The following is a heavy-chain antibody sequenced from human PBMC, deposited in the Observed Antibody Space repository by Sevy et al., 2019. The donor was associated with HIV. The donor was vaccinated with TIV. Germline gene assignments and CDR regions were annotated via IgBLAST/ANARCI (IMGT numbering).Heavy chain of an antibody. V-gene: IGHV4-59*08. CDR3: AGENAWGRGYS. CDR2: IYYNGHS. CDR1: GGSITSLY. Sequence: SESLSLTCTVSGGSITSLYWNWIRQPPGKGLEWIANIYYNGHSNYNPSLKSRLTLSLDTSKNPFSLRLSSVTAADTAMYYCAGENAWGRGYSWGQGTLVTVSS. D-gene: IGHD1-26*01. J-gene: IGHJ4*02.